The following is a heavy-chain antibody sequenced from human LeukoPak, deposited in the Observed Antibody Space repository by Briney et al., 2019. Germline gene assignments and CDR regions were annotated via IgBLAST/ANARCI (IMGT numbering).Heavy chain of an antibody. J-gene: IGHJ3*02. D-gene: IGHD4-23*01. CDR3: ADVKYTVAYAFDI. CDR2: IYYSGST. V-gene: IGHV4-39*01. CDR1: GGSISSSSYY. Sequence: SETLSLTCTVSGGSISSSSYYWGWIRQPPGKGLEWIGSIYYSGSTYYNPSLKSRVPISVDTSKNQFSLKLSSVTAADTAVYYCADVKYTVAYAFDIWGQGTMVTVSS.